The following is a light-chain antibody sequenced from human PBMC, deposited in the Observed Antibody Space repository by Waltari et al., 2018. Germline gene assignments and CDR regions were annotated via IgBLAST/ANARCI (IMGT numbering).Light chain of an antibody. Sequence: EIVLTQSPGTLSLSTGDMATLSCRASQSVRRSLTWYQQKPGQAPRLLIYDTSTRATGIPDRFSGSGSGTDFSLTISRLEPEDFAVYYCQEYVNLPATFGQGTKVEIK. CDR1: QSVRRS. CDR2: DTS. CDR3: QEYVNLPAT. J-gene: IGKJ1*01. V-gene: IGKV3-20*01.